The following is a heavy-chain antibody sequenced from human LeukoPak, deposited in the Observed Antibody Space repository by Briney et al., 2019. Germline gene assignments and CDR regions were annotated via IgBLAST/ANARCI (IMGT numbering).Heavy chain of an antibody. V-gene: IGHV3-53*01. CDR2: IYSGGSA. Sequence: PGGSLRLSCAASGFTVSSNYMSWVRQAPGKGLEWVSVIYSGGSAYYADSVKGRFTISRDNSKNTLYLQMNSLRAEDTAVYYRAREGGSSSCLDYWGQGTLVTVSS. J-gene: IGHJ4*02. D-gene: IGHD6-13*01. CDR1: GFTVSSNY. CDR3: AREGGSSSCLDY.